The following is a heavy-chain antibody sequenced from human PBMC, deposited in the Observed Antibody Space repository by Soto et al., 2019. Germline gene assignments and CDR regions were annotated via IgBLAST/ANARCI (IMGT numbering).Heavy chain of an antibody. CDR3: ARDLRDYNG. D-gene: IGHD1-20*01. CDR2: ICTDGTST. J-gene: IGHJ4*02. V-gene: IGHV3-74*01. CDR1: GFAFSNFC. Sequence: GGPLRLSCAASGFAFSNFCMHWVRQGPGKGLVWVSRICTDGTSTSYADSVKVRFTISRDNAKNTLYLQMNSLRAEDMAVYYGARDLRDYNGWGQGTLVTFSS.